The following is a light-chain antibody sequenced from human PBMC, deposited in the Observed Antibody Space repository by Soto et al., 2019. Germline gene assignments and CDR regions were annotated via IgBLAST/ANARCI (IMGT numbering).Light chain of an antibody. V-gene: IGKV1-39*01. CDR1: QTIGSH. Sequence: DIQMTQSPSSLSASVGDRVTITCRASQTIGSHLNWYQHKPGQAPNLLIYESSTLYSGVPSRFSGSKSGTDFTLTINSLQPEDSSTYYCHQSFVTPLTFGGGTMVEIK. J-gene: IGKJ4*01. CDR2: ESS. CDR3: HQSFVTPLT.